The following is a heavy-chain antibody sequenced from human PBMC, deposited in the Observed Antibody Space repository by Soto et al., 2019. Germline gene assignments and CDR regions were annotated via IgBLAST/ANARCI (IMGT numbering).Heavy chain of an antibody. Sequence: SAPLSLTYTVPGCSISSHYWSWIRLPPAQGLEWIGYIYYSGMTHYNPSLQSPVTTSVDTPQTQFSLKLSSVTAADTGVYYCAGEKVGYCSGGSCHDAFDIWGQGTMVTVSS. V-gene: IGHV4-59*11. D-gene: IGHD2-15*01. CDR1: GCSISSHY. J-gene: IGHJ3*02. CDR2: IYYSGMT. CDR3: AGEKVGYCSGGSCHDAFDI.